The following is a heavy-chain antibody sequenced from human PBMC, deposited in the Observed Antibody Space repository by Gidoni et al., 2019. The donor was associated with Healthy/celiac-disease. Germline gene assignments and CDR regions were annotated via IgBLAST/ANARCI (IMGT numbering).Heavy chain of an antibody. V-gene: IGHV4-30-4*01. D-gene: IGHD3-3*01. J-gene: IGHJ4*02. Sequence: QVQLQESGPGLVKPSQTLSLTCTVSGGSISSGDYYWSWIRQPPGKGLEWIGYIYYSGSTYYNPSLKSRVTISIDTSKNQFSLKLSSVTAADTAVYYCARVSAGKVTIFGVVNRPFDYWGQGTLVTVSS. CDR2: IYYSGST. CDR1: GGSISSGDYY. CDR3: ARVSAGKVTIFGVVNRPFDY.